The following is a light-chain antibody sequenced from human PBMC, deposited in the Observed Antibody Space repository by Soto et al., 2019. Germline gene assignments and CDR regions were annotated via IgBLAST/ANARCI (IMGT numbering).Light chain of an antibody. CDR3: QQYGSSPPSVT. CDR2: GAS. J-gene: IGKJ5*01. V-gene: IGKV3-20*01. Sequence: EIVFKLSPGTLSFSPGERATLSCRASHSVSSSYLAWYQQKPGQAPRLLIYGASSRATGIPDRFSGSGSGTDFTLTISRLEPEDFAVYYCQQYGSSPPSVTFGQGTRLEI. CDR1: HSVSSSY.